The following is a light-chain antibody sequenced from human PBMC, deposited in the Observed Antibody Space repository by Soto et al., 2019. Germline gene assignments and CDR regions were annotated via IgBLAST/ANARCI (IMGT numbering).Light chain of an antibody. CDR2: DAS. V-gene: IGKV3-11*01. Sequence: EIVLTQSPATLSLSPGERATLSCRASQSVSSYLAWYQQKPGQAPRLLIYDASNRATGIPARFSGSESGTGFTLTISSLEPEDFAVYYCQQRSNWPPWTFGQGTKVEIK. CDR1: QSVSSY. J-gene: IGKJ1*01. CDR3: QQRSNWPPWT.